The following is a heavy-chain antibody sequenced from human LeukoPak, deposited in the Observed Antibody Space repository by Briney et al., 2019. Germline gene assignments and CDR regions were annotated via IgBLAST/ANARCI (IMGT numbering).Heavy chain of an antibody. CDR3: ATDHSMANTAWWFDP. V-gene: IGHV3-48*01. D-gene: IGHD5-24*01. J-gene: IGHJ5*02. CDR2: ITSSSSTI. CDR1: GFIFGDYA. Sequence: GGSLRLSCSGSGFIFGDYAIHWVRQAPGKGLEWVSYITSSSSTIYYADSVKGRFTISRDNAKNSLYLQMSSLRSEDTAFYYCATDHSMANTAWWFDPWGQGTLVTVSS.